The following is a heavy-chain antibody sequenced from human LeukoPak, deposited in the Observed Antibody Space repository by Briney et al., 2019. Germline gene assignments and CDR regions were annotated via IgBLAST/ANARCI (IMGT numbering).Heavy chain of an antibody. D-gene: IGHD3-22*01. CDR3: ARAEYDSSLGFGY. Sequence: GGSLRLSCAASGLTFSSYGMHWVRQAPGKGLEWVAVISYDGSNTDFVDSVKGRFTISRDNFKNTLYLQMNSLRADDTAVYFCARAEYDSSLGFGYWGQGTLVTVSS. CDR1: GLTFSSYG. J-gene: IGHJ4*02. CDR2: ISYDGSNT. V-gene: IGHV3-30*03.